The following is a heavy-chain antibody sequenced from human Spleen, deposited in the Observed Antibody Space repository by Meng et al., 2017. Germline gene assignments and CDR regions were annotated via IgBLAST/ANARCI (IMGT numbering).Heavy chain of an antibody. D-gene: IGHD6-13*01. CDR1: GGSFSGYY. V-gene: IGHV4-34*01. J-gene: IGHJ6*02. Sequence: SETLSLTCDVDGGSFSGYYWSWIRQLPGDGLEWNGEINHSGSTNYNPSLKSRVTISVDPSKNQFSLKLSSVTDADTAVYYCARWVAGSAAGIVRNYYGMDVWGQGTTVTVSS. CDR2: INHSGST. CDR3: ARWVAGSAAGIVRNYYGMDV.